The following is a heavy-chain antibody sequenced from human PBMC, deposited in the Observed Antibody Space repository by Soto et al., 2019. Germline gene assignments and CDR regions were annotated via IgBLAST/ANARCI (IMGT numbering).Heavy chain of an antibody. CDR2: IWYDGSNK. Sequence: GGSLRLSCAASGFTFSSYGMHWVRQAPGKGLEWVAVIWYDGSNKYYADSVKGRFTISRDNSKNTLYLQMNSLRAEDTAVYYCARDRFGSGYQIDYWGQGTLVTSPQ. CDR3: ARDRFGSGYQIDY. V-gene: IGHV3-33*01. D-gene: IGHD3-3*01. CDR1: GFTFSSYG. J-gene: IGHJ4*02.